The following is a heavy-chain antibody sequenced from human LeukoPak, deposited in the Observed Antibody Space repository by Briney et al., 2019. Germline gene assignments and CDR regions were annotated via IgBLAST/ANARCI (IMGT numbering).Heavy chain of an antibody. Sequence: GGSLRLSCAASGFTFTTYWMHWVRQAPGKGLVWVSHINSDGSITSYADSVKGRFTISRDNSKNTLYLQVNSPRAEDTAVYYCAKGGKWDVTPFDYWGQGTLVTVSS. CDR3: AKGGKWDVTPFDY. V-gene: IGHV3-74*01. D-gene: IGHD1-26*01. CDR2: INSDGSIT. CDR1: GFTFTTYW. J-gene: IGHJ4*02.